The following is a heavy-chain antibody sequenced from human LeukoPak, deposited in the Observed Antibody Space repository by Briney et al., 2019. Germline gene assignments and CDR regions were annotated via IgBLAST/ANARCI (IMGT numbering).Heavy chain of an antibody. Sequence: ASVKVSCKASGYTFTSYGISWVRQAPGQGLEWMGWISAYNGNTNYAQKLQGRVTMTTDTSTSTAYMELRSLRSDDTAVYYCERDGREYQLLPWNWFDPWGQGTLVTVSS. D-gene: IGHD2-2*01. V-gene: IGHV1-18*01. J-gene: IGHJ5*02. CDR1: GYTFTSYG. CDR3: ERDGREYQLLPWNWFDP. CDR2: ISAYNGNT.